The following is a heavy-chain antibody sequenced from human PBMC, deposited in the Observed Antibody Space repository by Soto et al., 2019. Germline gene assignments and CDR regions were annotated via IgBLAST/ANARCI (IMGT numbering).Heavy chain of an antibody. CDR1: GFTFSNYG. D-gene: IGHD3-16*02. J-gene: IGHJ4*02. CDR3: AKSFTQSNVWRAYRHKTHFDY. Sequence: GGSLRLSCAASGFTFSNYGMDWVRQAPGKGLEWVSFISGAGDTTYYADSVKGRFIISRDNSKNTLYLQMNSLRAEDTAIYFCAKSFTQSNVWRAYRHKTHFDYWGQGALVTVSS. V-gene: IGHV3-23*01. CDR2: ISGAGDTT.